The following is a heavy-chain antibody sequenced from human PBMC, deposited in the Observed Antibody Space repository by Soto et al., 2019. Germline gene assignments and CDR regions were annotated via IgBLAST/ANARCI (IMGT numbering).Heavy chain of an antibody. Sequence: EVQLVESGGGLVQPGGSLRLSCAASGFTFSSYSMNWVRQAPGKGLEWVSYISSSSSTIYYADSVKGRFTISRDNAKNSLYLRMNSLRAEDTAVYYCARVFRSTGTTAPGCWYFDLWGRGTLVTVSS. CDR1: GFTFSSYS. J-gene: IGHJ2*01. CDR2: ISSSSSTI. D-gene: IGHD1-1*01. CDR3: ARVFRSTGTTAPGCWYFDL. V-gene: IGHV3-48*01.